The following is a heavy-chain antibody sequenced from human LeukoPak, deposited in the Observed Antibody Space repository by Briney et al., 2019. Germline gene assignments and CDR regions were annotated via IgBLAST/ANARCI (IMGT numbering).Heavy chain of an antibody. CDR1: GGTFSSYA. D-gene: IGHD3-22*01. J-gene: IGHJ4*02. Sequence: GASVKVSCKASGGTFSSYAISWVRQAPRQGLEWMGGIIPIFGTANYAQKFQGRVTITADESTSTAYMELSSLRSEDTAVYYCARGYYYDSSGLELFDYWGQGTLVTVSS. CDR3: ARGYYYDSSGLELFDY. CDR2: IIPIFGTA. V-gene: IGHV1-69*13.